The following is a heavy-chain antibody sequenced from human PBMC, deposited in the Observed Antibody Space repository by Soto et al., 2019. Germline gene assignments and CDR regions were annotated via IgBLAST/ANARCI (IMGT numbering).Heavy chain of an antibody. V-gene: IGHV1-69*01. CDR2: IIPIFGTA. CDR1: GGTFSSYA. CDR3: ARDLAGAVVPAANGLGLGDY. D-gene: IGHD2-2*01. Sequence: QVPLVPSGAEVKKPGSSVTVSCTASGGTFSSYAISWVRQAPGQGLEWMGGIIPIFGTANYAQQFQGRVTITADESTSTAYMELSSLRSEDTAVYYCARDLAGAVVPAANGLGLGDYWGQGNLVTVSS. J-gene: IGHJ4*02.